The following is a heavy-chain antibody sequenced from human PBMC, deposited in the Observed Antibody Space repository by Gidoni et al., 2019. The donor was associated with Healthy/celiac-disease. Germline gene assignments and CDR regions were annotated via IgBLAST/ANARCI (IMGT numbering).Heavy chain of an antibody. Sequence: EVQLVESGGGLVQPGGSLRLSCAASGFTFSSYEMNWVRQAPGKGLEWVSYISSSGSTIYYADSVKGRFTISRDNAKNSLYLQMNSLRAEDTAVYYCARDLGLETSITIFGVVTYYYYGMDVWGQGTTVTVSS. V-gene: IGHV3-48*03. D-gene: IGHD3-3*01. CDR3: ARDLGLETSITIFGVVTYYYYGMDV. J-gene: IGHJ6*02. CDR2: ISSSGSTI. CDR1: GFTFSSYE.